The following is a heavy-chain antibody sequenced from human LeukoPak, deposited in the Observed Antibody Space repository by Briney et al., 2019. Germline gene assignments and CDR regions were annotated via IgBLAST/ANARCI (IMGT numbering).Heavy chain of an antibody. CDR3: AREPTYSSSWYTTRDF. D-gene: IGHD6-13*01. J-gene: IGHJ4*02. Sequence: GGSLRLSCAASGFTFSSYNMNWVRQAPGKGLEWISYISLSTTSIYYADSVKGRFTISRDNAKNSLYLQMNSLRAEDTAVYYCAREPTYSSSWYTTRDFWGQGTLVTVSS. CDR1: GFTFSSYN. V-gene: IGHV3-48*01. CDR2: ISLSTTSI.